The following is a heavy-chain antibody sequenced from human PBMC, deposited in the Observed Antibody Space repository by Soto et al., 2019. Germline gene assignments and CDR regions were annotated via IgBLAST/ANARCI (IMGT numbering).Heavy chain of an antibody. CDR3: ARSHSTYYYDSSGFSAHY. J-gene: IGHJ4*02. V-gene: IGHV1-3*01. D-gene: IGHD3-22*01. Sequence: ASVKGSCKTSGYTYTRYAVRWVRQAPGQRLEWMGWINAGNGNTKYSQKFQGRVTITRDTSASTAYMELSSLRSEDTAVYYCARSHSTYYYDSSGFSAHYWGQGTLVTVSS. CDR1: GYTYTRYA. CDR2: INAGNGNT.